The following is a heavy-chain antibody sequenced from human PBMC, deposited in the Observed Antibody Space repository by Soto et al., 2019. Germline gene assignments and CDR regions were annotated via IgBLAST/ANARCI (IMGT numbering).Heavy chain of an antibody. D-gene: IGHD3-22*01. CDR3: ARAKYDSSGILFDY. V-gene: IGHV3-7*01. J-gene: IGHJ4*02. CDR2: IKQDGSEK. CDR1: GFTFSSYW. Sequence: GGSLRLSCAASGFTFSSYWMSWVRQAPGKGLEWVTNIKQDGSEKYYVDSVKGRFTISRDNAKNSLYLQMNSLRAEDTAVYYCARAKYDSSGILFDYWGQGTLVTVSS.